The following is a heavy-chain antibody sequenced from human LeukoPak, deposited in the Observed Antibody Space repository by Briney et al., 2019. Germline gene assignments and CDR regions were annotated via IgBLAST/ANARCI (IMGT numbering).Heavy chain of an antibody. CDR3: ARDSRVVVINVWFDP. CDR2: ISSSSSYI. CDR1: GFTFSSYS. J-gene: IGHJ5*02. V-gene: IGHV3-21*01. D-gene: IGHD3-22*01. Sequence: GGSLRPSCAASGFTFSSYSMNWVRQAPGKGLEWVSSISSSSSYICYADSVKGRFTISRDNAKNSLYLQMNSLRAEDTAVYYCARDSRVVVINVWFDPWGQGTLVTVSS.